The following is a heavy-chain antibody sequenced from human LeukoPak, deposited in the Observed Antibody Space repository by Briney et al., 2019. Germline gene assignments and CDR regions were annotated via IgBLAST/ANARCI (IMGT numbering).Heavy chain of an antibody. D-gene: IGHD3-22*01. J-gene: IGHJ5*02. CDR1: GGSVSSGDYY. Sequence: PSETLSLTCTVSGGSVSSGDYYWSWIRQPPGKGLEWIGYIYYSGSTYYNPSLKNRVTISVDTSKNQFSLKLSSVTAADTAVYYCAEVLYSYDSSGLGWFDPWGQGTLVTVSS. CDR3: AEVLYSYDSSGLGWFDP. V-gene: IGHV4-30-4*08. CDR2: IYYSGST.